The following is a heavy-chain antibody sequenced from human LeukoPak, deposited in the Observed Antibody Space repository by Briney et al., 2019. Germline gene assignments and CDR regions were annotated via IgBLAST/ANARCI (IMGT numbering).Heavy chain of an antibody. J-gene: IGHJ4*02. Sequence: SVKVSCKASGGTFSSYAISWVRQAPGQGLEWMGGIIPIFGTANYAQKLQGRVTITADESTSTAYMELSSLRSEDTAVYYCARRWYSSGWYFDYWGQGTLVTVSS. V-gene: IGHV1-69*13. CDR3: ARRWYSSGWYFDY. D-gene: IGHD6-19*01. CDR1: GGTFSSYA. CDR2: IIPIFGTA.